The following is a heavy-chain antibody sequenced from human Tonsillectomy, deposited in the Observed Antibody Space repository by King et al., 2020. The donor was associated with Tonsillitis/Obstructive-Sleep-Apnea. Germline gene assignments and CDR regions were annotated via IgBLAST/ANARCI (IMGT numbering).Heavy chain of an antibody. CDR2: ISYDGSNK. CDR1: GFTFSSYA. Sequence: VQLVESGGGVVQPGRSLRLSCAASGFTFSSYAMHWVRQAPGKGLEWVAVISYDGSNKYYADSVKGRFTISRDNSKNTLYLQMNSLRAEDTAVYYCARAWDTYYFQYYMDVWGKGTTVTVSS. V-gene: IGHV3-30*01. D-gene: IGHD1-26*01. J-gene: IGHJ6*03. CDR3: ARAWDTYYFQYYMDV.